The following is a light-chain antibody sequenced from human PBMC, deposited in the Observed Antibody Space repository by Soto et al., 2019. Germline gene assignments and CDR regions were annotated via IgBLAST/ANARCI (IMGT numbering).Light chain of an antibody. CDR3: QQYGVSPAT. Sequence: DTVLTQSPGTLSLSPGDGATLSCRSSQSVSSNYLAWYQQNPGQAPRLLIYGTSTRASGITDRFSGSGSGTDFTLTITRLEPEDFAVYFCQQYGVSPATFGGGTQVEIK. CDR2: GTS. V-gene: IGKV3-20*01. J-gene: IGKJ4*01. CDR1: QSVSSNY.